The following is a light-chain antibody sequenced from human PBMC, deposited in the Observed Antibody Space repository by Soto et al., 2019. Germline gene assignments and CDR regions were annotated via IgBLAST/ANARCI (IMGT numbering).Light chain of an antibody. CDR2: DVS. V-gene: IGLV2-14*04. J-gene: IGLJ1*01. Sequence: SGYPGQSITISCTGTSSDVGGYNYVSWYQQHPGKAPKLMIYDVSNRPSGVSNRFSGSKSGNTASLTISGLQAEDEADYYCSSYTSSSTLDVFGTGTKVTVL. CDR3: SSYTSSSTLDV. CDR1: SSDVGGYNY.